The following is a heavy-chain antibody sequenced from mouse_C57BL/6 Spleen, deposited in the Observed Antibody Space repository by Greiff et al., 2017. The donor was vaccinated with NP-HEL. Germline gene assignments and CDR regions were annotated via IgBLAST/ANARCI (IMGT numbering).Heavy chain of an antibody. V-gene: IGHV1-19*01. J-gene: IGHJ2*01. CDR3: ARGGFDY. CDR2: INPYNGGT. Sequence: VQLKESGPVLVKPGASVKMSCKASGYTFTDYYMNWVKQSHGKSLEWIGVINPYNGGTSYNQKFKGKATLTVDKSSSTAYIELNSLTSEDSAVYYCARGGFDYWGQGTTLTVSS. CDR1: GYTFTDYY.